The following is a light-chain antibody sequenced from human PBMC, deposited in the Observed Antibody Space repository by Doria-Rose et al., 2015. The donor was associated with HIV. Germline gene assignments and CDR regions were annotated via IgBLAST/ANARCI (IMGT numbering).Light chain of an antibody. CDR1: QSISHY. CDR2: AAS. Sequence: VTITCRASQSISHYLNWYQHKSGKAPKLLIYAASSLQSGVPSRFSGSESVADFTLTISSLQPEDFATYFCQQSYSSTPTFGQGTKVEIK. CDR3: QQSYSSTPT. J-gene: IGKJ1*01. V-gene: IGKV1-39*01.